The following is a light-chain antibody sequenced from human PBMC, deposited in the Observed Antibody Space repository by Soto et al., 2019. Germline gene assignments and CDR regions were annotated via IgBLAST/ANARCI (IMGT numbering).Light chain of an antibody. CDR2: DVS. V-gene: IGLV2-23*02. CDR3: CSYAGDSYV. Sequence: QSVLTQPASVSGSPGQSITISCTETSSDVGNYNLVSWYQQHPGKAPKLMIYDVSKRPSGVSNRFSGSKSGNTASLTISGLLADDEADYYCCSYAGDSYVFGTGTKVTVL. CDR1: SSDVGNYNL. J-gene: IGLJ1*01.